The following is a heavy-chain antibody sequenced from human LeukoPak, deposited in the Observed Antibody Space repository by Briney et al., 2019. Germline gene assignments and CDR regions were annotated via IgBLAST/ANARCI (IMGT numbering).Heavy chain of an antibody. V-gene: IGHV3-15*01. J-gene: IGHJ4*02. CDR2: IKSKTDGGKT. CDR3: STVSPYYGSGTTSPDS. CDR1: GFTFSSYE. D-gene: IGHD3-10*01. Sequence: GGSLRLSCAASGFTFSSYEMNWVRQAPGKGLEWVGRIKSKTDGGKTDYAAPVQGRFSISRDDSENTLYLQMNGLNTEDTAVYYCSTVSPYYGSGTTSPDSWGQGTLVVVSS.